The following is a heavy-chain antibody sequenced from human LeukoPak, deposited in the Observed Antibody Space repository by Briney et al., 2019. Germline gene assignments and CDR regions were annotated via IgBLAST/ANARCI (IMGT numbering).Heavy chain of an antibody. CDR2: FNREDVEA. CDR3: ATLDSYYDNSGRPLVPD. CDR1: GYTLTDFS. Sequence: ASVKVSCNISGYTLTDFSMHWVRQAPGKGLEWMGGFNREDVEAIYAPHFQGRVTVTEDTSTDTAYMELSSLRSEDTAVYYCATLDSYYDNSGRPLVPDWGQGTLVTVSS. V-gene: IGHV1-24*01. J-gene: IGHJ4*02. D-gene: IGHD3-22*01.